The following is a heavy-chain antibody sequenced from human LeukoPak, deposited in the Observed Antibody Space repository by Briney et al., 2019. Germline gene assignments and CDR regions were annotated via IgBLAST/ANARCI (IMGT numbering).Heavy chain of an antibody. V-gene: IGHV3-23*01. CDR3: AKAATFYYGSDL. J-gene: IGHJ4*02. D-gene: IGHD3-10*01. CDR1: GFTLRSYA. Sequence: PGGSLRLSCAASGFTLRSYAINWVRQAPGEGLERVSAISGSDGNTYYADSVKGRFTISRDDSKNTLYLQMNRLRAEDTALYYCAKAATFYYGSDLWGQGILVAVSS. CDR2: ISGSDGNT.